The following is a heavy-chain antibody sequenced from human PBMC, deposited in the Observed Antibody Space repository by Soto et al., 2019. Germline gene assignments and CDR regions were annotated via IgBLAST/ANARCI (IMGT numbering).Heavy chain of an antibody. CDR2: IYPGDSDT. CDR3: ARKFAPEFFDS. Sequence: PGESLKISCGGSGYTFSTYWIAWVRQMPGKGLEWMGIIYPGDSDTKYSPAFQGQVTISADKSINTAYLQWTSLEASDTAMYYCARKFAPEFFDSWGQGTLVTVSS. CDR1: GYTFSTYW. D-gene: IGHD3-10*01. V-gene: IGHV5-51*01. J-gene: IGHJ4*02.